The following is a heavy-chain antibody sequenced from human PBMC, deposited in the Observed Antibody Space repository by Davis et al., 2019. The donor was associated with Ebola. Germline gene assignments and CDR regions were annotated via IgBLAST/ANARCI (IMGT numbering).Heavy chain of an antibody. V-gene: IGHV1-2*04. Sequence: ASVKVSCKASGGTFSSYAISWVRQAPGQGLEWMGWINPNSGGTNYAQKFQGWVTMTRDTSISTAYMELSSLRSEDTAVYYCARGGWRHYYFDYWGQGTLVTVSS. CDR1: GGTFSSYA. J-gene: IGHJ4*02. D-gene: IGHD6-19*01. CDR3: ARGGWRHYYFDY. CDR2: INPNSGGT.